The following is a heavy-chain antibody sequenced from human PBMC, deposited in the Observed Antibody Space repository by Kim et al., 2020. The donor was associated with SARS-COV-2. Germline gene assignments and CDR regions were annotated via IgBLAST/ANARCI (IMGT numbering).Heavy chain of an antibody. J-gene: IGHJ6*02. Sequence: GGSLRLSCAASGFTFSSFGMHWVRQAPGKGLEWVAGIYYDGSNKNYADSVKGRFTISRDNSENTLYLQMNSLRAEDTALYYCARDGSRTSTGMGVGGQGTTVTVAS. V-gene: IGHV3-33*01. CDR3: ARDGSRTSTGMGV. CDR1: GFTFSSFG. CDR2: IYYDGSNK.